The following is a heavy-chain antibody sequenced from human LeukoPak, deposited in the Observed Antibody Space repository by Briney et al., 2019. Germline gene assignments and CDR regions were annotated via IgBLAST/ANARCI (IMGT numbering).Heavy chain of an antibody. CDR3: AKAGGSSWAVLDY. CDR1: GFTFSSYA. J-gene: IGHJ4*02. CDR2: ISGSGGST. Sequence: PGGSLRLSCVFSGFTFSSYAMSWVRQAPGKGLEWASAISGSGGSTYYADSVKGRFTISRDASKNTLYLQMNSLRPEDTAVYYCAKAGGSSWAVLDYWGQGTPVTVSS. D-gene: IGHD6-13*01. V-gene: IGHV3-23*01.